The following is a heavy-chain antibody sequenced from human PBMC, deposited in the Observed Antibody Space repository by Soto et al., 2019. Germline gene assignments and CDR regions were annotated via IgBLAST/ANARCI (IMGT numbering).Heavy chain of an antibody. CDR3: ASSLLGPYDSSGYYYGPLDY. J-gene: IGHJ4*02. V-gene: IGHV1-18*01. CDR2: ISAYNGNT. CDR1: GYAFTSYG. Sequence: VASVKVSCKPSGYAFTSYGISWVRQAPGQGLEWMGWISAYNGNTNYAQKLQGRVTMTTDTSTSTAYMELRSLRSDDTAVYYCASSLLGPYDSSGYYYGPLDYWGQGTLVTVSS. D-gene: IGHD3-22*01.